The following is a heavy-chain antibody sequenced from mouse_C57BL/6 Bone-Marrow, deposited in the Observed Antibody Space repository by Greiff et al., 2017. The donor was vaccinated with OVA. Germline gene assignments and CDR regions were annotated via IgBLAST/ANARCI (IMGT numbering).Heavy chain of an antibody. D-gene: IGHD1-1*01. J-gene: IGHJ3*01. V-gene: IGHV1-82*01. CDR2: IYPGDGDT. Sequence: VKLMESGPELVKPGASVKMSCKASGYAFSSSWMNWVKQRPGKGLEWIGRIYPGDGDTNYNRKFKGKATLTGDKSSSTAYMQLSSLTSEDSAVYYCAREDYYGSRYGGFAYWGQGTLVTVSA. CDR1: GYAFSSSW. CDR3: AREDYYGSRYGGFAY.